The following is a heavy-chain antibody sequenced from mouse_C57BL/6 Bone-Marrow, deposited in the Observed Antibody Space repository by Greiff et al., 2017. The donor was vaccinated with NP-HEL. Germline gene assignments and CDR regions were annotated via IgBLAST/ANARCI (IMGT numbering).Heavy chain of an antibody. D-gene: IGHD1-1*01. CDR2: IDPSDSET. J-gene: IGHJ3*01. V-gene: IGHV1-52*01. Sequence: VQLQESGAELVRPGSSVKLSCKASGYTFTSYWMHWVKQRPIQGLEWIGNIDPSDSETHYNQKFKDKATLTVDKSSSTAHMQLSSLTSEDSAVYYCARGSGYGSSLFAYWGQGTLVTVSA. CDR1: GYTFTSYW. CDR3: ARGSGYGSSLFAY.